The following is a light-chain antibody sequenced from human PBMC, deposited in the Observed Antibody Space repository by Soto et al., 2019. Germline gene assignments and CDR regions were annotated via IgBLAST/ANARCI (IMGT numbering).Light chain of an antibody. J-gene: IGKJ1*01. V-gene: IGKV3-20*01. CDR1: QSVSSSY. CDR2: GAS. Sequence: EIVLTQSPGTLSLSPGERATLSCRASQSVSSSYLAWYQQKPGQAPRLLIYGASSMATAIPDRFSGSGSGTDFTLTISRLEPEDFAVYYCQRYGSSPRTFGQGTKVEIK. CDR3: QRYGSSPRT.